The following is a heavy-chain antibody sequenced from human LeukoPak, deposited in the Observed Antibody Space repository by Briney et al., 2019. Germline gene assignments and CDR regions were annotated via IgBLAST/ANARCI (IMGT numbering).Heavy chain of an antibody. CDR2: FDPEDGET. D-gene: IGHD6-6*01. CDR1: GYTLTELS. Sequence: ASVKVSCKVSGYTLTELSMHWVRQAPGKGLEWMGGFDPEDGETIYAQKFQGRVTMTEDTSTDTAYMELSSLRSEDTAVYYCATAHYSSSPGAFDIWGQGTMVTVSS. CDR3: ATAHYSSSPGAFDI. J-gene: IGHJ3*02. V-gene: IGHV1-24*01.